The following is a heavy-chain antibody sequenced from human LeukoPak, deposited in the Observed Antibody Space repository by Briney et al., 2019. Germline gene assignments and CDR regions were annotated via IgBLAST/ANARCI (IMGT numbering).Heavy chain of an antibody. Sequence: GGSLRLSCAASGLSISNDWMSWVRQAPGKGLEWVARVKSKSAGETTDYAAPVKGRFTISRDDSKNTLYLQMNSLKTEDTAVYYCTLIQVWGSGSYYRDFWGQGTLVTVSS. CDR3: TLIQVWGSGSYYRDF. CDR2: VKSKSAGETT. CDR1: GLSISNDW. J-gene: IGHJ4*02. V-gene: IGHV3-15*01. D-gene: IGHD3-10*01.